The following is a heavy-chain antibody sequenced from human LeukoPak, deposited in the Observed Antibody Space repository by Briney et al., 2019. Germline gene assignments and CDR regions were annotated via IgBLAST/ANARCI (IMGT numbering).Heavy chain of an antibody. D-gene: IGHD6-13*01. CDR3: ARHIAAAVYYYGMDV. CDR2: IYYSGST. CDR1: GGSLSSYC. J-gene: IGHJ6*02. V-gene: IGHV4-59*08. Sequence: PPESLSLTCTVSGGSLSSYCWSWIRQPPGEGLGWIGYIYYSGSTTYNPSLKSRVTISVDTSKNQFSLKLSSVTAAYTAVYYCARHIAAAVYYYGMDVWGQGTTVTVSS.